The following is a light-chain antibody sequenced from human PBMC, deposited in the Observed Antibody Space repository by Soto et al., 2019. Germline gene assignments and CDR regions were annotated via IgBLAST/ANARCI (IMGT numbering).Light chain of an antibody. CDR1: NNDVANYNL. Sequence: QSVLTQPASVSGSPGQSITISCTGTNNDVANYNLVSWYQQHPGKAPKLRIYEGSKRPSGVSNRFSGSKSANTASLTISGLQAEDEADYYCCSYAGSRSWVFVGGTKLTVL. CDR3: CSYAGSRSWV. CDR2: EGS. J-gene: IGLJ3*02. V-gene: IGLV2-23*01.